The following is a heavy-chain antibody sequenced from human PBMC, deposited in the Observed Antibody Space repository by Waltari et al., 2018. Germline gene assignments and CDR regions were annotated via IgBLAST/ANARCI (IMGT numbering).Heavy chain of an antibody. CDR3: ARGPPYYHDSSATTKGYYYYGLDV. D-gene: IGHD3-22*01. CDR2: IYRSGST. J-gene: IGHJ6*02. CDR1: GGSISSYF. Sequence: QVQLQESGPGLVKPSETVSLTCTVSGGSISSYFWSWIRQPAGKGLEWIGRIYRSGSTNYTPSLKSRATMSVDTSKNQVSLNLSPVTAADTAVYYCARGPPYYHDSSATTKGYYYYGLDVWGQGTTVTVSS. V-gene: IGHV4-4*07.